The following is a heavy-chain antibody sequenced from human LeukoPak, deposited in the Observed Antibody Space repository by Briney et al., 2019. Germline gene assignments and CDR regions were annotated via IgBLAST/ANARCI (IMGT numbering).Heavy chain of an antibody. V-gene: IGHV5-51*01. D-gene: IGHD1-26*01. CDR2: IYPDDSDT. CDR3: ARSWESKTHFVY. J-gene: IGHJ4*02. CDR1: GYTFTAYW. Sequence: GESLKISCKASGYTFTAYWIGWVRQMPGKGLEWMGTIYPDDSDTRYSPSFQGQVTISADKSITTAYLQWSSLKASDTAMYYCARSWESKTHFVYWGQGTLVTVSS.